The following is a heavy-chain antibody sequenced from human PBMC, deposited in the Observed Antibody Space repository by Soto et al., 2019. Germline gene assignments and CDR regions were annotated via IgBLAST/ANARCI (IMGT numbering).Heavy chain of an antibody. CDR1: GFTFSSYA. CDR3: ARHRGVWPTGFIDY. Sequence: QVQLVESGGGVVQAGRSLRLSCAASGFTFSSYATHWVRQAPGKGLEWVAIIYYDGSNKYYADSVKGRFTISKDNSKNTRYLQMNSLRAEDTAVYFCARHRGVWPTGFIDYWGQGTLVTVSS. CDR2: IYYDGSNK. J-gene: IGHJ4*02. V-gene: IGHV3-33*01. D-gene: IGHD4-17*01.